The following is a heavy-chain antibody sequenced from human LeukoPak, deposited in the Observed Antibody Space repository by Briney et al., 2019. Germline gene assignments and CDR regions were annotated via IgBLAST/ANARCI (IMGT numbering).Heavy chain of an antibody. J-gene: IGHJ5*02. D-gene: IGHD4-11*01. CDR3: AKDDSNYPNWFDP. V-gene: IGHV3-23*01. CDR2: ISGSGGST. Sequence: PGGSLRLSCAGSGFIYSSYAMSWVRQAPGKGLEWVSAISGSGGSTYYADSVKGRFTISRDNSKNTLYLQMNSLRAEDTAVYYCAKDDSNYPNWFDPWGQGTLVTVSS. CDR1: GFIYSSYA.